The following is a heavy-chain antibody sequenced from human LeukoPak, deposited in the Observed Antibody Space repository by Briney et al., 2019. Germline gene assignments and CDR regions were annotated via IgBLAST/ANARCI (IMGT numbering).Heavy chain of an antibody. CDR2: ISYDGSNK. V-gene: IGHV3-30*18. CDR3: AKDRFYGEY. Sequence: PGRSLRLSCAASGFTFSSYGMHWVRQAPGKGPEWVAVISYDGSNKYYADSVKGRFTISRDNSKNTLYLQMNSLRAEDTAVYYCAKDRFYGEYWGQGTLVTVSS. J-gene: IGHJ4*02. D-gene: IGHD4-17*01. CDR1: GFTFSSYG.